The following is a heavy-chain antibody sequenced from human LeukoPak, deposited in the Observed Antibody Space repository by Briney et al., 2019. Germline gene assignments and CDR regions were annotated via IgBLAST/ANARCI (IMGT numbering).Heavy chain of an antibody. Sequence: ASVKVSCKASGYTFTSYSISWVRQAPGQGLECMGWISAYNGNTNYAQKLQGRVTMTTDTSTSTAYMELRSLRSDDTAVYYCASTLTAHHVGWYPVIHDAFDIWGQGTMVTVSS. CDR3: ASTLTAHHVGWYPVIHDAFDI. V-gene: IGHV1-18*01. D-gene: IGHD6-19*01. CDR1: GYTFTSYS. J-gene: IGHJ3*02. CDR2: ISAYNGNT.